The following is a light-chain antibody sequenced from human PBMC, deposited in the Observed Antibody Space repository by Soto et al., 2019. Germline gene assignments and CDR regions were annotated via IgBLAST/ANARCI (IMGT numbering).Light chain of an antibody. CDR2: GAS. J-gene: IGKJ1*01. V-gene: IGKV3-20*01. CDR1: QSVSSSY. Sequence: EVVLTQSPGTLSLSPGERATLSCRASQSVSSSYLAWYQQKPGQAPRLLIYGASSRATGIPDRFSGSGSGTDFTLTISRLEPEDFAVYYCQQYHSSHPRTFGQGTKVEVK. CDR3: QQYHSSHPRT.